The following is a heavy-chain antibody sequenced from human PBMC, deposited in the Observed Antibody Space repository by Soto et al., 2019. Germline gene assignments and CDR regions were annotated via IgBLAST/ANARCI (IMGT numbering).Heavy chain of an antibody. V-gene: IGHV4-59*01. Sequence: PSQTMSLACTVASGSISSNYWGWIRQPPGKGLEWMGYIYYSGSTNYIPYLKNRITISVNASKNKFSQMLSSVPAADAAVYYCAGGAAAGDSYCYSGLDVWGQGTTVTVSS. CDR3: AGGAAAGDSYCYSGLDV. D-gene: IGHD6-25*01. CDR1: SGSISSNY. J-gene: IGHJ6*02. CDR2: IYYSGST.